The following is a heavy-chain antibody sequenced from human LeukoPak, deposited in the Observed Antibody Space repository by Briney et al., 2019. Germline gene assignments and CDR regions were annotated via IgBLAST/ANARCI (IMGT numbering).Heavy chain of an antibody. CDR3: ARRLAVAGDWYFDL. CDR2: IYHSGST. D-gene: IGHD6-19*01. Sequence: SETLSLTCAVSGYSIRSGYYWGWIRQPAGKGLEWIGSIYHSGSTYYDPSLKSRVTISVDTSRNQFSLKLSSVTAADTAVYYCARRLAVAGDWYFDLWGRGTLVTVSS. V-gene: IGHV4-38-2*01. J-gene: IGHJ2*01. CDR1: GYSIRSGYY.